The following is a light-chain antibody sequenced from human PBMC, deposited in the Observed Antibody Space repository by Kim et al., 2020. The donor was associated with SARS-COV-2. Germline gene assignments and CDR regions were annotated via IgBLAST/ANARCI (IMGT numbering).Light chain of an antibody. CDR3: QQYNNWPRDT. CDR2: GAS. CDR1: QSVSSN. V-gene: IGKV3-15*01. J-gene: IGKJ2*01. Sequence: GSPGERVTLSCRASQSVSSNLAWYRQKPGQAPRLLIYGASTRATGIPARFSGSGSGTDFTLTISSLQSEDFAVYYCQQYNNWPRDTFGQGTKLEIK.